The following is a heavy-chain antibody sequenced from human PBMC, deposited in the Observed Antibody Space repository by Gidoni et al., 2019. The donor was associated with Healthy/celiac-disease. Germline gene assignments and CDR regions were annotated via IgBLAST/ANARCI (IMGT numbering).Heavy chain of an antibody. D-gene: IGHD4-17*01. V-gene: IGHV3-66*01. CDR2: IDRGGST. Sequence: EVQLVESGGGLVQPGGSLRRSCAASAFTVSSYYMSWVRQAPGRGLEWFSIIDRGGSTYYADSVKGRFTISRDNSKNTLCLQMNSLRAEDTAVYYCAAPDDYGGKGSDYWGQGTLVTVSS. CDR3: AAPDDYGGKGSDY. CDR1: AFTVSSYY. J-gene: IGHJ4*02.